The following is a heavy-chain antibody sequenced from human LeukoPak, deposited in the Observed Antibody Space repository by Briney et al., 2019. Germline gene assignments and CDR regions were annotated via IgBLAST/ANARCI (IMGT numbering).Heavy chain of an antibody. CDR3: ARDTGYYDSSGTCDY. J-gene: IGHJ4*02. CDR1: GFTFSSYA. Sequence: GGSLRLSCAASGFTFSSYAMHWVRQAPGKGLEWVAVISYDGSNNYYADSVKGRFTISRDNSKNTMYLQMNSLRAEDTAVYHCARDTGYYDSSGTCDYWGQGTLVTVSS. V-gene: IGHV3-30*04. D-gene: IGHD3-22*01. CDR2: ISYDGSNN.